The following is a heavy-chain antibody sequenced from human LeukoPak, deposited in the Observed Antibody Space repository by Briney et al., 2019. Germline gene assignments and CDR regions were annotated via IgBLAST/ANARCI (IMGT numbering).Heavy chain of an antibody. V-gene: IGHV4-61*01. CDR3: ARNLGGSSWVFDY. CDR1: GGSVSSGSYY. Sequence: SETLSLTCTVSGGSVSSGSYYWSWIRQPPGKGLEWIGYIYYSGSTNYNPSLKSRVTISVDTSKNQFSLKLSSVTAADTAVYYCARNLGGSSWVFDYWGQGTLVTVSS. D-gene: IGHD6-13*01. J-gene: IGHJ4*02. CDR2: IYYSGST.